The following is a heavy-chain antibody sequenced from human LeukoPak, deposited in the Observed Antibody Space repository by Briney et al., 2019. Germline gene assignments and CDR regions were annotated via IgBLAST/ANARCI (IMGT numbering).Heavy chain of an antibody. D-gene: IGHD2-15*01. Sequence: GGSLRLSCAASGFTFSSSAMHWVRQASGKGLEWVGRIRSKANSYATAYAASVKGRFTISRDDSKNTAYLQMNSLKTEDTAVYYCTRNLGGSHDYWGQGTLVTVSS. CDR3: TRNLGGSHDY. J-gene: IGHJ4*02. V-gene: IGHV3-73*01. CDR1: GFTFSSSA. CDR2: IRSKANSYAT.